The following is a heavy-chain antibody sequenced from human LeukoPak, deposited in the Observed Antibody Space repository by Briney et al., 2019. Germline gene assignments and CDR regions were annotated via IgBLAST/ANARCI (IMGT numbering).Heavy chain of an antibody. CDR2: IYYSGST. Sequence: SETLSLTCTVSGGSISSYYWSWIRQPPGKGLEWIGYIYYSGSTNYNPSLKSRVTISVDTSKNQFSLKLSSVTAADTAVYYCARDYDGSGWSFWGQGTLVTVSS. V-gene: IGHV4-59*01. D-gene: IGHD6-19*01. J-gene: IGHJ4*02. CDR1: GGSISSYY. CDR3: ARDYDGSGWSF.